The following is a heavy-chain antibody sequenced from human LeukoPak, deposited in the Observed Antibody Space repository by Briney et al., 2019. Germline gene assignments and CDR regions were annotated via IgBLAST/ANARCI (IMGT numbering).Heavy chain of an antibody. J-gene: IGHJ4*02. CDR3: ARDGPTTYYYDSSGYYLDY. CDR2: ISYDGSNK. V-gene: IGHV3-30*04. CDR1: GFTFSSYA. Sequence: GGSLRLSCAASGFTFSSYAMHWVRQAPGKGLEWVAVISYDGSNKYYADSVKGRFTISRDNSKNTLYLQMNSLRAEDTAVYYCARDGPTTYYYDSSGYYLDYWGQGALLTVSS. D-gene: IGHD3-22*01.